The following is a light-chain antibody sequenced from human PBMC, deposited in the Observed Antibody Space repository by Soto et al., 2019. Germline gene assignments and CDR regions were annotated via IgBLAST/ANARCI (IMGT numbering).Light chain of an antibody. V-gene: IGLV2-14*01. Sequence: SLLTQSASVSGSPGQSITISCPGTSSDVGNYNYVSWYQQHPGEVPKLIIFNVNNRPSGVSNRFSGSKSGNTASLTISGLQAEDEADYYCSSFTSSTTYVFGTGTKVTVL. J-gene: IGLJ1*01. CDR1: SSDVGNYNY. CDR3: SSFTSSTTYV. CDR2: NVN.